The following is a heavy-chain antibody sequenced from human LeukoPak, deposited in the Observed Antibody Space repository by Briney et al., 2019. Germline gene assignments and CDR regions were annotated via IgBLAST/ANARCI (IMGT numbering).Heavy chain of an antibody. CDR1: GFTFSSYS. CDR3: ARDPMSKLRFAPFDY. CDR2: ISSSSTYI. J-gene: IGHJ4*02. V-gene: IGHV3-21*01. Sequence: GGSLRLSCAASGFTFSSYSMSWVRQAPGKGLEWVSSISSSSTYIYYADSVKGRFSISRDNAKNSLYLQMNSLRAEDTAVYYCARDPMSKLRFAPFDYWGQGTLVTVSS. D-gene: IGHD3-16*01.